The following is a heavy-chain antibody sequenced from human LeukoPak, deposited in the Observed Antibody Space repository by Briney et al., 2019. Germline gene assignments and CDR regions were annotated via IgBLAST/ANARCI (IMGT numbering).Heavy chain of an antibody. D-gene: IGHD3-9*01. V-gene: IGHV1-24*01. J-gene: IGHJ5*02. CDR2: FDPEDGET. CDR1: GYTLTELS. CDR3: APRLRYFDWSFNDP. Sequence: AASVKVSCKVSGYTLTELSMHWVRQAPGKGLEWMGGFDPEDGETIYAQKFQGRVTMTEDTSTDTAYMELSSLRSEDTAVYYCAPRLRYFDWSFNDPWGQGTLVTVSS.